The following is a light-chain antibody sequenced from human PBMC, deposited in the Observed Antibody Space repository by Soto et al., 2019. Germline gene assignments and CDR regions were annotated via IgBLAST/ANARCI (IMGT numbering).Light chain of an antibody. V-gene: IGKV3-20*01. Sequence: EVVLTQSAGTLSLSPGERATLSCRASQSVSSSYLAWYQQKPGQAPRLLIYGASSRATGIPDRFSGSGSGTEFTLTISRLEPEDFAVYYCQQYGSSPHFGQGTRLEIK. CDR2: GAS. CDR3: QQYGSSPH. J-gene: IGKJ5*01. CDR1: QSVSSSY.